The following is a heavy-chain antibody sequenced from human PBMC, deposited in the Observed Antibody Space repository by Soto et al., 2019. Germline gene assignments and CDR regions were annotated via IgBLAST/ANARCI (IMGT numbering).Heavy chain of an antibody. D-gene: IGHD2-8*01. CDR1: GDTFTTNS. CDR3: ARGLLYATTYFDY. CDR2: IIPVVGTT. V-gene: IGHV1-69*06. J-gene: IGHJ4*02. Sequence: QVQLVQSGAEVKKPGSSVKVSCTASGDTFTTNSLNWVRQAPGQGLEWMGGIIPVVGTTKYAQKYQDGVTITGDKSRNTAYMELSSLRSDDTAVYYCARGLLYATTYFDYWGQGTPVTVSS.